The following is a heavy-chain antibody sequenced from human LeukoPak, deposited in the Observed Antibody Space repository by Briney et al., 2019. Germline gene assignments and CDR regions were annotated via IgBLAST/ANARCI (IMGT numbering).Heavy chain of an antibody. CDR3: ARVGSSVRYYFDY. D-gene: IGHD1-26*01. CDR2: IYYSGST. Sequence: NPSQTLSLTCTVSGGSISSGGYYWSWIRQHPGKGLEWNGYIYYSGSTYYNPSLKSRVTISVDTSKNQFSLKLSSVTAADTAVYYCARVGSSVRYYFDYWGQGTLVTVSS. J-gene: IGHJ4*02. CDR1: GGSISSGGYY. V-gene: IGHV4-31*03.